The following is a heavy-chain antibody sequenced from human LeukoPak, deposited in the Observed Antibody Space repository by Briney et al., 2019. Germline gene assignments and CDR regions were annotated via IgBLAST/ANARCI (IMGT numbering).Heavy chain of an antibody. J-gene: IGHJ4*02. V-gene: IGHV3-23*01. D-gene: IGHD2-2*01. CDR2: ISGSGGST. CDR3: AKDIFIVVVPAAIAPLPY. Sequence: GGSLRLSCAASGFTFSSYAMSWVRQAPGKGLEWVSAISGSGGSTYYADSVKGRFTISRDNSKNTLYLQMNSLRAEDTAVYYCAKDIFIVVVPAAIAPLPYWGQGTLATVSS. CDR1: GFTFSSYA.